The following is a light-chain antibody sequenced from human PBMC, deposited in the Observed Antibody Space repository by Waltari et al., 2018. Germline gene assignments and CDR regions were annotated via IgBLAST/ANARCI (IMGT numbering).Light chain of an antibody. CDR2: DVT. CDR1: SSDVGRYNY. J-gene: IGLJ3*02. Sequence: QSALTQPASVSGSPGQSITISCTGTSSDVGRYNYVSWYQQHPGRAPKLMIYDVTNRPCGGSNRFSGSKSGNTASLTISGLQAEDEADDYCSSYTTSSTLVFGGGTKLTVL. CDR3: SSYTTSSTLV. V-gene: IGLV2-14*03.